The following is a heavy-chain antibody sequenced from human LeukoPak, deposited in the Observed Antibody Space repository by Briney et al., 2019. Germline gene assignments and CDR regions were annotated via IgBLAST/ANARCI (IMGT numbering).Heavy chain of an antibody. D-gene: IGHD6-19*01. J-gene: IGHJ4*02. Sequence: GGSLRLSCAASGFTFDDYAMHWVRQAPGKGLEWVSGISWNSGSIGYADSVKGRFTISRDNAKNSLYLQMNSLRAEDTALYYCAKDTGYSSGGEFDYWGQGTLVTVSS. CDR3: AKDTGYSSGGEFDY. V-gene: IGHV3-9*01. CDR1: GFTFDDYA. CDR2: ISWNSGSI.